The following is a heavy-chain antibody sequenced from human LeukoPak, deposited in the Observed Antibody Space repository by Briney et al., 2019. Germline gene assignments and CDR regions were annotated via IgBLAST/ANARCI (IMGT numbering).Heavy chain of an antibody. J-gene: IGHJ3*02. Sequence: PSETLSLTCTVSGGSISSCYWSWIRQPPGKGLEWIGYIYYSGSTNYNPSLKSRVTISVDTSKNQFSLKLSSVTAADTAVYYCARTRYYYDSSGYLDAFDIWGQGTMVTVSS. CDR1: GGSISSCY. CDR3: ARTRYYYDSSGYLDAFDI. CDR2: IYYSGST. V-gene: IGHV4-59*01. D-gene: IGHD3-22*01.